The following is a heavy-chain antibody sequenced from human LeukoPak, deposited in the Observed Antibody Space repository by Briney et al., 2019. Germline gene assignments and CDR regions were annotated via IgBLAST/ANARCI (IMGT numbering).Heavy chain of an antibody. V-gene: IGHV5-51*01. J-gene: IGHJ4*02. CDR1: GYSFTSYW. Sequence: GESLKISCKGSGYSFTSYWIGWVRQVPGKGLEWMGIIYPGDSDTRYSPSFQGQVTISADKSISTAYLQWSSLKASDTAMYYCARHRVEMATITVIDYWGQGTLVTVSS. CDR3: ARHRVEMATITVIDY. CDR2: IYPGDSDT. D-gene: IGHD5-24*01.